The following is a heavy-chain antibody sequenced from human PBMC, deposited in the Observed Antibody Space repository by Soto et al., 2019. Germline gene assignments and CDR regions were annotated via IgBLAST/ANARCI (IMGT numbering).Heavy chain of an antibody. CDR1: GGTFSSYT. CDR3: ATGNHRWLQLWYFDL. V-gene: IGHV1-69*12. CDR2: IIPIFGTV. Sequence: QVQLVQSGAEVKKPGSSVTVSCKASGGTFSSYTIGWVRQAPGQGLEWMGGIIPIFGTVNYAQKFQGRVTITADESTSTAYMELSSLRSEDTAVYYWATGNHRWLQLWYFDLWGRGTLVTVSS. J-gene: IGHJ2*01. D-gene: IGHD5-12*01.